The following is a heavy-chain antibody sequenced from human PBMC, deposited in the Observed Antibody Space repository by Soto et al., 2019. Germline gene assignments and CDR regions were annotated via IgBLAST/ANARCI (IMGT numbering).Heavy chain of an antibody. CDR3: ARDPTHYGEPYYDGMDV. CDR2: ISSSSSYI. V-gene: IGHV3-21*01. Sequence: EVQLVESGGGLVKPGGSLRLSCAASGFTFSSYSMNWVRQAPGKGLEWVSSISSSSSYIYYADSVKGRFTSSRDNAKNAVDRQMNSLRAEDTAVDYCARDPTHYGEPYYDGMDVWGQGTTVTVSS. D-gene: IGHD4-17*01. CDR1: GFTFSSYS. J-gene: IGHJ6*02.